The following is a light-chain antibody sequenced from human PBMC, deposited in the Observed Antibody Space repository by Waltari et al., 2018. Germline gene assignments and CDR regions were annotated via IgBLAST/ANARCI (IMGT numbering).Light chain of an antibody. CDR1: NIGNKK. V-gene: IGLV3-21*02. CDR3: QVWDSSRHHWV. Sequence: SYVLTPAPSVSVAPGQTASVTCGGHNIGNKKVHWYRQKPGQAPVLVVHDDTARPSGIPARLSGSNFGNTATLTISRVEAGDEADYYCQVWDSSRHHWVFGGGTTLTVL. J-gene: IGLJ3*02. CDR2: DDT.